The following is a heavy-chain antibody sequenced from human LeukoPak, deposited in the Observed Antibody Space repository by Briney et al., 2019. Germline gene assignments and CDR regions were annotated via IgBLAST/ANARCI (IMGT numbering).Heavy chain of an antibody. V-gene: IGHV4-39*01. D-gene: IGHD6-13*01. CDR3: ARLKMDILAARVNAFDI. Sequence: SETLSLTCTVSRGSMSSGTYYWGWIRQPPGKGLEWIASIRYLGSTFYNPSLQSRVTISVDTPKNQFSLKLSSVTAADTAVYYCARLKMDILAARVNAFDIWGQGTMVTVSS. CDR1: RGSMSSGTYY. J-gene: IGHJ3*02. CDR2: IRYLGST.